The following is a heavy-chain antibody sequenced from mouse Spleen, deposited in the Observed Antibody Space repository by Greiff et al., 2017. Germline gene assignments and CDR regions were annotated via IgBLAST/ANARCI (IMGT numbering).Heavy chain of an antibody. CDR2: IDPSDSYT. CDR1: GYTFTSYW. J-gene: IGHJ2*01. CDR3: ARYGNGYYFDY. Sequence: QVQLQQPGAELVMPGASVKLSCKASGYTFTSYWMHWVKQRPGQGLEWIGEIDPSDSYTNYNQKFKGKATLTVDKSSSTAYMQLSSLTSEDSAVYYCARYGNGYYFDYWGQGTTLTVSS. D-gene: IGHD2-2*01. V-gene: IGHV1-69*01.